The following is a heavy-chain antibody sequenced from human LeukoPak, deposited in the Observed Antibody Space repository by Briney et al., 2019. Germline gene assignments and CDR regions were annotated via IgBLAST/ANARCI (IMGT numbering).Heavy chain of an antibody. Sequence: ASVRVSCKASDTFTSYGISWVRQAPGQGLEWMGWINAYNGNTNYAQKLQGRVTMTTDTSTSTAYMELRNLRSDDTAVYYCARGGPAARLITFGGVTDYWGQGTLVTVSS. J-gene: IGHJ4*02. CDR1: DTFTSYG. V-gene: IGHV1-18*01. CDR3: ARGGPAARLITFGGVTDY. CDR2: INAYNGNT. D-gene: IGHD3-16*01.